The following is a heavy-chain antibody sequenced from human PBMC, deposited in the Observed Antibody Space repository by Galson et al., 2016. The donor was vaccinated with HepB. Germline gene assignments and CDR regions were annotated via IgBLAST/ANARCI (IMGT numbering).Heavy chain of an antibody. D-gene: IGHD3-9*01. CDR2: IYWDDER. J-gene: IGHJ3*02. CDR1: GFSLTTHGVG. V-gene: IGHV2-5*02. CDR3: AYRLIAVDQYDMTAYYHDAFDI. Sequence: PALVKPTQTLTLTCTFSGFSLTTHGVGVGWVRQPPGKALEWLALIYWDDERRYSPSLKSRLTITKDTSKNQVVLMLTKMDPVDTGTYYCAYRLIAVDQYDMTAYYHDAFDIWGQGTTVTVSS.